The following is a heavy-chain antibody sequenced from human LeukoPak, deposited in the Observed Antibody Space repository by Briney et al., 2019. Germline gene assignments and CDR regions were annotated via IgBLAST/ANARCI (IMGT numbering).Heavy chain of an antibody. CDR3: ARLYCSGGSCPNYYYGMDV. J-gene: IGHJ6*02. D-gene: IGHD2-15*01. Sequence: ASVKVSCKASGGTFISYAISWVRQAPGQGLEWMGRIIPILGIANYAQKFQGRVTITADKSTSTAYMELSSLRSEDTAVYYCARLYCSGGSCPNYYYGMDVWGQGTTVTVSS. CDR1: GGTFISYA. V-gene: IGHV1-69*04. CDR2: IIPILGIA.